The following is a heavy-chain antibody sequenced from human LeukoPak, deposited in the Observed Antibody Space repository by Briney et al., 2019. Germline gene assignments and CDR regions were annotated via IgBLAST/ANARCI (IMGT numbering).Heavy chain of an antibody. CDR1: GFTFSSYR. CDR3: VRDRSPEYFDS. CDR2: ISSSHNNI. V-gene: IGHV3-21*01. J-gene: IGHJ4*02. D-gene: IGHD1-14*01. Sequence: GGSLRLSCAASGFTFSSYRMNWVRQAPGKGLDWVSSISSSHNNIYYADSVKGRFSISRDNAKNSLFLQMNSLRAEYTAVYYCVRDRSPEYFDSWGQGTLVTVSS.